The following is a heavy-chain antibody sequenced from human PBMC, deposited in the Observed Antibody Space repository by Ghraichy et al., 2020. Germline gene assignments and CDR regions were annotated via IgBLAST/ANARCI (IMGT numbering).Heavy chain of an antibody. V-gene: IGHV4-34*01. CDR2: VNATERA. D-gene: IGHD4-23*01. CDR3: ARRRRGGQTPHWFDP. Sequence: SETLSLTCEVSGGSFKSYFFSWLRQIPGRGLEWIGDVNATERANYNPSLESRVIMSVDTANSQVALRLSSVTGADTGLYYCARRRRGGQTPHWFDPWGPGTAVTVSA. CDR1: GGSFKSYF. J-gene: IGHJ5*02.